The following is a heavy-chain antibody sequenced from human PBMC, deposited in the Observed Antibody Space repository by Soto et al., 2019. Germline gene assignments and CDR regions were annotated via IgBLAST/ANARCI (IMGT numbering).Heavy chain of an antibody. D-gene: IGHD3-16*01. CDR1: GFTFSSYA. V-gene: IGHV3-23*01. CDR3: AKSISWDYYYGMDV. J-gene: IGHJ6*02. CDR2: ISGSGGST. Sequence: EVQLLESGGGLGQPGGSLRLSCAASGFTFSSYAMSWVRQAPGKWLEWVSAISGSGGSTYYADSVKGRFTISRDNSKNTLYLQMNSLSAEDTAVYYCAKSISWDYYYGMDVWGQGTTVTVSS.